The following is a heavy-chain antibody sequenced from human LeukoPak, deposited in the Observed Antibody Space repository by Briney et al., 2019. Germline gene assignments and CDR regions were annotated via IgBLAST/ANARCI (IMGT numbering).Heavy chain of an antibody. J-gene: IGHJ4*02. D-gene: IGHD6-13*01. CDR1: GFTFSSYW. CDR3: ASPVASGPDF. V-gene: IGHV3-74*01. CDR2: IDIDGSST. Sequence: GGSLRFSCAASGFTFSSYWMHWLRQAPGKGLGWVSRIDIDGSSTRYAGSVKGRFTISRDNAKNTLYLQMNSLRAEDTAVYYCASPVASGPDFWGKGILVTVSS.